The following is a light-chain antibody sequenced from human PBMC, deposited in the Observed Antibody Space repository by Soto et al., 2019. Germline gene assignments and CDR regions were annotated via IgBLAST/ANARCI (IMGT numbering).Light chain of an antibody. J-gene: IGKJ1*01. CDR2: GAS. Sequence: IVMTQSPATLSVSPGERATLSCRASQSVSSNLAWYQQKPGQAPRLLIYGASTRATGIPARFSGSGSGTECTLTISSLQSEDFAVYYCQQYNNWPRTFGQGTKV. CDR1: QSVSSN. CDR3: QQYNNWPRT. V-gene: IGKV3-15*01.